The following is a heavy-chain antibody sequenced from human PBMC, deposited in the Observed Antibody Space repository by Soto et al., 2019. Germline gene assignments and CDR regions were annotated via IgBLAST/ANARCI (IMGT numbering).Heavy chain of an antibody. CDR1: GFTFSDYY. CDR2: ISSTRSYI. Sequence: VVSLRLSCAASGFTFSDYYMTWIRQAPGKGLEWVSYISSTRSYINYAGSVKGRFTISRDNARNSLYLQMNSLRAEDTAVYYCARLRDGSNGVCSYGMDVWGQGTTVTVSS. J-gene: IGHJ6*02. V-gene: IGHV3-11*06. D-gene: IGHD2-8*01. CDR3: ARLRDGSNGVCSYGMDV.